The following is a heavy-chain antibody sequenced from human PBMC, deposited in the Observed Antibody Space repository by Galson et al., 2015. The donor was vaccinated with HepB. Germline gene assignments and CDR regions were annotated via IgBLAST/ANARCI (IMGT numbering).Heavy chain of an antibody. CDR2: IKQDGSEK. CDR3: ARDRKIAVAGTRWDYYYGMDV. V-gene: IGHV3-7*03. D-gene: IGHD6-19*01. CDR1: GFTFSSYW. Sequence: SLRLSCAASGFTFSSYWMSWVRQAPGKGLEWVANIKQDGSEKYYVDSVKGRFTISSDNAKNSLYLQMNSLRAEDTAVYYCARDRKIAVAGTRWDYYYGMDVWGQGTTVTVSS. J-gene: IGHJ6*02.